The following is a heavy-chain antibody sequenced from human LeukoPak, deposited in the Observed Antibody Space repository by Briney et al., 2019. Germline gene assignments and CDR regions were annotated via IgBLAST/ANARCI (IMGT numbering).Heavy chain of an antibody. CDR1: GDSVSSNSAA. CDR3: ARDPGPHYDYIWGSYRYPAHFDY. V-gene: IGHV6-1*01. J-gene: IGHJ4*02. D-gene: IGHD3-16*02. CDR2: TYYRSKWYN. Sequence: SQTLSLTCAISGDSVSSNSAAWNWIRQSPSRGLEWLGRTYYRSKWYNDYAVSVKSRITINPDTSKNQFSLQLNSVTPEDTAVYYCARDPGPHYDYIWGSYRYPAHFDYWGQGTLVTVSS.